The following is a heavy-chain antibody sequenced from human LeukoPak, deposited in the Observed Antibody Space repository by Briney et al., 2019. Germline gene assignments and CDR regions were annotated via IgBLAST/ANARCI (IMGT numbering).Heavy chain of an antibody. J-gene: IGHJ4*02. D-gene: IGHD3-10*01. CDR2: ISSSSTTK. CDR1: GFSLSRYS. V-gene: IGHV3-48*01. CDR3: AKDPSALKWFGELVFDY. Sequence: PGGSLRLSCAASGFSLSRYSMNWVRQAPGKGLEWLSYISSSSTTKYYADSVKGRFTISRDNAKNSLFLQMDSLRADDTAVYYCAKDPSALKWFGELVFDYWGQGTLVTVSS.